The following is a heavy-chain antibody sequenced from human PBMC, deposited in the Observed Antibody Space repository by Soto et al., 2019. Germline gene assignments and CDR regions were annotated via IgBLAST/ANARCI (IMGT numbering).Heavy chain of an antibody. Sequence: LSXTFTLSGGSFISGDYYWSCIRQPPGKGLEWIGYIFHGGSTYYNPSLRSRVTISVDRSRTQFSLKMSSVTAADTAVYYCARGRVVVPAAVMFNCLDHWGQGALVTV. CDR3: ARGRVVVPAAVMFNCLDH. J-gene: IGHJ5*02. CDR1: GGSFISGDYY. CDR2: IFHGGST. V-gene: IGHV4-30-2*01. D-gene: IGHD2-2*01.